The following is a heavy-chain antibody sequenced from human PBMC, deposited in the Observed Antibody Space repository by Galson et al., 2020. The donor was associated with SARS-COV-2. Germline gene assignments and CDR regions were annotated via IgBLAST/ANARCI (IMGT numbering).Heavy chain of an antibody. J-gene: IGHJ3*02. D-gene: IGHD1-26*01. CDR2: ISSSSSYI. Sequence: GESLKISCAASGFTFSSYSMNWVRQAPGKGLEWVSSISSSSSYIYYADSVKGRFTISRDNAKNSLYLQMNSLRAEDTAVYYCARGLSGRGLQYAFDIWGQGTMVTVSS. V-gene: IGHV3-21*01. CDR3: ARGLSGRGLQYAFDI. CDR1: GFTFSSYS.